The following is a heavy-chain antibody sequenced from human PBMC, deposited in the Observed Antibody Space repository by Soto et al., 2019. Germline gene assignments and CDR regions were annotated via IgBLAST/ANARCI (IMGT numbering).Heavy chain of an antibody. CDR3: ARAVYSGSYLIYYYYGMDV. Sequence: GGSLRLSCAASGFTFSSYWMNWVRQAPGKGLEWVANIKQDGSEKYYVDSVKGRFTISRDNAKNTLYLQMNSLRAEDTAVYYCARAVYSGSYLIYYYYGMDVWGQGTTVTVSS. D-gene: IGHD1-26*01. J-gene: IGHJ6*02. V-gene: IGHV3-7*01. CDR2: IKQDGSEK. CDR1: GFTFSSYW.